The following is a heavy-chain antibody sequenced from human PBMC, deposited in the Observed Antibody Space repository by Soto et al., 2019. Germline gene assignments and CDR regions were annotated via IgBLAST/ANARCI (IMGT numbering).Heavy chain of an antibody. V-gene: IGHV3-21*01. D-gene: IGHD3-10*01. CDR3: ARDPYYGSGRAANWFDP. CDR1: GFTFSSYS. Sequence: EVQLVESGGGLVKPGGSLRLSCAASGFTFSSYSMNWVRQAPGKGLEWVSSISSSSSYIYYADSVKGRFTISRDNAKNSLYLQMNSLRAEDTAVYYCARDPYYGSGRAANWFDPWGQGTLVTVSS. CDR2: ISSSSSYI. J-gene: IGHJ5*02.